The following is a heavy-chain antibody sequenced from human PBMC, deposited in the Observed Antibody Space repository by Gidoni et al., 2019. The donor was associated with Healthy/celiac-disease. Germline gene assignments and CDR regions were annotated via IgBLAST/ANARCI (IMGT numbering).Heavy chain of an antibody. D-gene: IGHD6-13*01. CDR1: GYSFTSYW. CDR2: IYPGASDT. J-gene: IGHJ6*02. CDR3: ARRSPQPGIAAADPTSYYYGMDV. Sequence: EVQLVQSGAEVKKPGESLKIYCKGSGYSFTSYWIGGVRQMPGKGLEWMGIIYPGASDTRYSPSFQGQVTISADKSISTAYLQWSSLKASDTAMYYCARRSPQPGIAAADPTSYYYGMDVWGQGTTVTVSS. V-gene: IGHV5-51*01.